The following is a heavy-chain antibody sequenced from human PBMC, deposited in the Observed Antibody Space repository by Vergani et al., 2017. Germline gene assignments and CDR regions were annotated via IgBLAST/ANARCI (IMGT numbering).Heavy chain of an antibody. CDR3: VRARCSGPCFMSNWFDS. CDR1: GFSFSGYW. Sequence: EVQLVESGGGLIHPGGSLRLSCEGSGFSFSGYWMHWVRQSPEKGLVWVSRIKSDGSITNYADSVKGRITISRDNAKNTLYLEMNSLRGDDTAISYCVRARCSGPCFMSNWFDSWGQGTLVTVSS. J-gene: IGHJ5*01. V-gene: IGHV3-74*01. D-gene: IGHD5-12*01. CDR2: IKSDGSIT.